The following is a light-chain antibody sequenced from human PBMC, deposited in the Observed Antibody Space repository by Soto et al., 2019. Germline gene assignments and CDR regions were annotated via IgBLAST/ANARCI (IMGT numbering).Light chain of an antibody. Sequence: EIVMRQSPATLSASPGERATLSCRASQSVRSNLAWYQQKPGQAPRLLIYDASNRATGIPARFSGSGSGTDFTLTISSLEPEDFAVYYCQQRSNWLTFGGGTKVDIK. V-gene: IGKV3-11*01. CDR1: QSVRSN. CDR2: DAS. CDR3: QQRSNWLT. J-gene: IGKJ4*01.